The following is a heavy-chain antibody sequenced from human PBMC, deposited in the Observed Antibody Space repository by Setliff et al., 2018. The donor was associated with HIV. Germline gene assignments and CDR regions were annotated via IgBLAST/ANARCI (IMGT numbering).Heavy chain of an antibody. CDR1: GFRFNIYA. V-gene: IGHV3-74*01. D-gene: IGHD3-16*01. CDR2: VNNDGSST. J-gene: IGHJ5*02. CDR3: ATDGA. Sequence: GGSLRLSCAASGFRFNIYAMTWVRQAPGKGLVWVSRVNNDGSSTTYADSVRGRFAISRDNTKNTVYLQMNSLRAEDTAVYYCATDGAWGQGTLVTVSS.